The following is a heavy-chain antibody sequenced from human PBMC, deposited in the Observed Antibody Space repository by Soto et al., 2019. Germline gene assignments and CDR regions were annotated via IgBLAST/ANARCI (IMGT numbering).Heavy chain of an antibody. D-gene: IGHD3-10*01. V-gene: IGHV3-74*01. J-gene: IGHJ4*02. Sequence: GGSLRLSCAASGFTFSSYWMHWVRQAPGKGLVWVSRINSDGSSTSYADSVKGRFTISRDNAKNTLYLQMNSLRAEDTAVYYCASFQYGSGSYDGENNSGYWGQGTLVTVSS. CDR3: ASFQYGSGSYDGENNSGY. CDR1: GFTFSSYW. CDR2: INSDGSST.